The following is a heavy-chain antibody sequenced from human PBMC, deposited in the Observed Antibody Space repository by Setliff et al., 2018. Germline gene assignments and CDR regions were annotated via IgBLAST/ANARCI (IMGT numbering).Heavy chain of an antibody. CDR1: GFTFSSYW. J-gene: IGHJ6*02. CDR3: ARDHVYGSQYYYYYYGMDV. CDR2: VNSDGSST. D-gene: IGHD3-10*01. V-gene: IGHV3-74*01. Sequence: PGGSLRLSCAASGFTFSSYWMHWVRQAPGKGLVWVSRVNSDGSSTTYADSVKGRFTISRDNSKNTLYLQMNSLRAEDTAVYYCARDHVYGSQYYYYYYGMDVWGQGTTVTV.